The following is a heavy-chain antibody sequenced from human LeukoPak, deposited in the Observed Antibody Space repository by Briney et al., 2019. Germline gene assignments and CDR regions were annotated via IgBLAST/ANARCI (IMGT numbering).Heavy chain of an antibody. CDR2: ITGDCNYI. CDR3: ARERNFYYFDY. J-gene: IGHJ4*02. CDR1: GFIFSNYW. D-gene: IGHD3-3*01. Sequence: GGSLRLSCSASGFIFSNYWMTWVRQAPGKGLEWVSSITGDCNYIFYADSVKGRFTISRDNAQNSLFLELNSLRGEDTAVYYCARERNFYYFDYWGQGALVTVSS. V-gene: IGHV3-21*01.